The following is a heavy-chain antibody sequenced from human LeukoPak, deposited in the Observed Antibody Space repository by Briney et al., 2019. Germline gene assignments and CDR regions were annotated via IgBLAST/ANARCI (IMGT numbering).Heavy chain of an antibody. V-gene: IGHV6-1*01. CDR2: TYYRSRWYT. CDR3: ARAVAGSFDFDY. CDR1: GDSVSSTSAG. D-gene: IGHD6-19*01. J-gene: IGHJ4*02. Sequence: SQTLSLTCAISGDSVSSTSAGWNWIRQSPSRGLEWLGRTYYRSRWYTDYAVSVESQVTIKPDTSKNHFSLQLNSVTPEDTAVYYCARAVAGSFDFDYWGQGTLVTVSS.